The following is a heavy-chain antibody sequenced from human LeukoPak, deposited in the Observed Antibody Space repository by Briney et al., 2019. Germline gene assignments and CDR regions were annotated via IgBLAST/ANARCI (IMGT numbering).Heavy chain of an antibody. V-gene: IGHV1-69-2*01. J-gene: IGHJ4*02. CDR2: VDPEDGET. CDR1: GHTFTDYY. CDR3: ATDWPTSFDY. Sequence: ASVKVSCKVSGHTFTDYYMHWVQQAPGKGLEWMGLVDPEDGETIYAEKFQGRVTITADTSTDTAYMELSSLRSEDTAVYYCATDWPTSFDYWGQGTLVTVSS.